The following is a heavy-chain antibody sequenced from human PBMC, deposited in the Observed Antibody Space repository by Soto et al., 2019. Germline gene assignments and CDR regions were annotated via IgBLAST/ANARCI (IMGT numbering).Heavy chain of an antibody. CDR2: IYYSGST. Sequence: SETLSLTCTVSGGSISSGGDYWSWIRQHPGKGLEWIGYIYYSGSTYYNPSLKSRVTISVDTSKNQFSLKLSSVTAADTAVYYCARYDYGSGSYYTDSSFDYWGQGTLVTVSS. J-gene: IGHJ4*02. V-gene: IGHV4-31*03. CDR1: GGSISSGGDY. CDR3: ARYDYGSGSYYTDSSFDY. D-gene: IGHD3-10*01.